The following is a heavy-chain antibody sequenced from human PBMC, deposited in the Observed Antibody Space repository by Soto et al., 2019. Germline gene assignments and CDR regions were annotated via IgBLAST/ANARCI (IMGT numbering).Heavy chain of an antibody. CDR3: AHSVDTAMATMASGSFDY. Sequence: QITLKESGPTLVKPTQTLTLTCTFSGFSLSTSGEGVGWIRQPPGKALEWLALIYWDDDERYSPSLKSRLTITEDTSKSQVVLTMTTMDPVDTATYYCAHSVDTAMATMASGSFDYWGQGTLVTVSS. V-gene: IGHV2-5*02. CDR2: IYWDDDE. CDR1: GFSLSTSGEG. J-gene: IGHJ4*02. D-gene: IGHD5-18*01.